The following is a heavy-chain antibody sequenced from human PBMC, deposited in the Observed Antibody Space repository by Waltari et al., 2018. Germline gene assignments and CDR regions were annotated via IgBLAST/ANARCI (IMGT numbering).Heavy chain of an antibody. CDR1: GCTFSSYT. D-gene: IGHD1-1*01. V-gene: IGHV1-69*02. Sequence: QVQLVQSGAEVKTPGSSLTVSSKASGCTFSSYTISWVRQAPGQGLEWMGRIIPILGIANYAQKFQGRVTITADKSTSTAYMELSSLRSEDTAVYYCARVADATYNWFDPWGQGTLVTVSS. CDR3: ARVADATYNWFDP. CDR2: IIPILGIA. J-gene: IGHJ5*02.